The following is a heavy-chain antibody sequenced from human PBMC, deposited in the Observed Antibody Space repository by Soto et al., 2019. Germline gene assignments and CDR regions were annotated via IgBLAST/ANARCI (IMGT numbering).Heavy chain of an antibody. J-gene: IGHJ4*02. D-gene: IGHD3-10*01. V-gene: IGHV3-30*18. Sequence: ESGGGVVQPGRSLRLSCAGSGFTFSAYGVDWVRQAPGKGLEWVAVISYDGSNKYYADSVKGRFTISRDNSKNTLYLQMNSLRAEDTAVYYCAKDRMGAGVRGYFDYWGQGTLVTVSS. CDR3: AKDRMGAGVRGYFDY. CDR2: ISYDGSNK. CDR1: GFTFSAYG.